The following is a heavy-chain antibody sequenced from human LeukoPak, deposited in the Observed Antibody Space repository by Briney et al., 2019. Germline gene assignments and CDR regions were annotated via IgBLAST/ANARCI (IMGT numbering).Heavy chain of an antibody. D-gene: IGHD3-10*01. CDR2: INWNGGST. CDR3: ARLKGSGSFDY. V-gene: IGHV3-20*04. J-gene: IGHJ4*02. Sequence: GGSLRLSCAASGFTFDDYAMHWVRQAPGRGLEWVSGINWNGGSTGYADSVKGRFTISRDNAKNSLYLQMNSLRAEDTALYYCARLKGSGSFDYWGQGTLVTVSS. CDR1: GFTFDDYA.